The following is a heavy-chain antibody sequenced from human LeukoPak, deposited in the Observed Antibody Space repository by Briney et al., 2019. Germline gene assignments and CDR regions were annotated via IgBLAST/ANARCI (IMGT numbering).Heavy chain of an antibody. CDR2: IYTSGST. CDR1: GGSISGYY. Sequence: SETLSLTCTVSGGSISGYYWSWIRQPAGKGLEWIGRIYTSGSTNYNPSLKSRVTMSVDTSKNQFSLKLSSVTAADTAVYYCARASPTTNKGAYGWFDPWGQGALVTVSS. CDR3: ARASPTTNKGAYGWFDP. J-gene: IGHJ5*02. D-gene: IGHD1-14*01. V-gene: IGHV4-4*07.